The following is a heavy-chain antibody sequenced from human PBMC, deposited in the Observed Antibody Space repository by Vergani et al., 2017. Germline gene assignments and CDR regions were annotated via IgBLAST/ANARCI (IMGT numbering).Heavy chain of an antibody. CDR2: MYHSGST. CDR3: GRSRIYYGAGSPDY. CDR1: GGSISGYY. J-gene: IGHJ4*02. V-gene: IGHV4-59*01. D-gene: IGHD3-10*01. Sequence: QVRLQESGPGLVKPSETLSLTCSVSGGSISGYYWGWIRRPPGKELEWIGYMYHSGSTNYNPSLEPRVTISGDTSKNQFSLKLNSVTAADTAVYYCGRSRIYYGAGSPDYWVQGTLVTVSS.